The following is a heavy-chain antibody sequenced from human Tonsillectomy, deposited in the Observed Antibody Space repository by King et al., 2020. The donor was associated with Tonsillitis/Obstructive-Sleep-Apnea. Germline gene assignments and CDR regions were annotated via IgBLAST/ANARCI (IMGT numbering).Heavy chain of an antibody. CDR3: ARPNMVRGFIGGDYFDY. V-gene: IGHV3-30*04. Sequence: VQLVESGGGVVQPGRSLRLSCAASGFTFSSSAIHWVRQAPGKGLEWVAVMSYDGSNKYYADSVKGRLTISRANPKNTLYLQMKSLRAEDTAEYYCARPNMVRGFIGGDYFDYWGQGPLVTVSS. J-gene: IGHJ4*02. CDR2: MSYDGSNK. CDR1: GFTFSSSA. D-gene: IGHD3-10*01.